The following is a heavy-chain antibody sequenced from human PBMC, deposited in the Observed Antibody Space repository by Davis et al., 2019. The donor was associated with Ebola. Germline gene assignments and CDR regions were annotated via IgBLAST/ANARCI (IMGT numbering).Heavy chain of an antibody. CDR2: INHSGAT. CDR1: VDSFSGYF. CDR3: ARGNSMPAAGTGYYFDY. Sequence: GSLRLSCAVYVDSFSGYFWTWVRQPPGKGLEWIGEINHSGATNYSPSLKSRVTISVDTSKNQFSLKLNSVTAADTAIYYCARGNSMPAAGTGYYFDYWGQGNLVTVSS. D-gene: IGHD1-1*01. J-gene: IGHJ4*02. V-gene: IGHV4-34*01.